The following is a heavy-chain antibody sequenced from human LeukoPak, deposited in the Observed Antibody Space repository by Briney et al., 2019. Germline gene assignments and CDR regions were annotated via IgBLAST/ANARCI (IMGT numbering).Heavy chain of an antibody. Sequence: PSETLSLTCTVSGGSISSYYWSWIRQPAGKGLEWIGRIYTRGSTNYNPSLKSRVTMSVDTSKNQFSLKLSSVTAADTAVYYCAREGIVGAKDAFDIWGQGTMVTVSS. CDR1: GGSISSYY. D-gene: IGHD1-26*01. V-gene: IGHV4-4*07. J-gene: IGHJ3*02. CDR3: AREGIVGAKDAFDI. CDR2: IYTRGST.